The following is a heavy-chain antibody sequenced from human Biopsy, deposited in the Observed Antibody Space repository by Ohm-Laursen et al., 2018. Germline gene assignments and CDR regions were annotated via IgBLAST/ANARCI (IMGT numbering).Heavy chain of an antibody. J-gene: IGHJ4*02. CDR2: IWYDGSNK. CDR1: GFTFTSYA. Sequence: SLRLSCAASGFTFTSYAMHWVRQAPGKGLEWVAVIWYDGSNKNYADSVKGRFTISRDNSKNTLYLQMNSLRGEDTAVYYCAKCMTGGSNYYFHHCGQGTLVTVSS. CDR3: AKCMTGGSNYYFHH. V-gene: IGHV3-33*06. D-gene: IGHD2-8*01.